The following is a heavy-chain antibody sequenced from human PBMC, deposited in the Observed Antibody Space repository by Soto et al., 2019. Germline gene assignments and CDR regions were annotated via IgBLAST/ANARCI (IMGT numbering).Heavy chain of an antibody. D-gene: IGHD5-12*01. CDR1: GGTFSSYA. J-gene: IGHJ6*02. CDR3: AKRGYSGYKGSGWYYYYGMDV. CDR2: IIPIFGTA. Sequence: ASVKVSCKASGGTFSSYAISWVRQAPGQGLEWMGGIIPIFGTANYAQKFQGRVTITADKSTSTAYMELSSLRSEDTAVYYCAKRGYSGYKGSGWYYYYGMDVWGQGTTVTVSS. V-gene: IGHV1-69*06.